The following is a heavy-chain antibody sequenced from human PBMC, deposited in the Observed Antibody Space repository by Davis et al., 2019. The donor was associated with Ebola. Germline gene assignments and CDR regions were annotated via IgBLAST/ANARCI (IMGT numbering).Heavy chain of an antibody. Sequence: ASVKVSCKASGYTFTGYYMHWVRQAPGQGLEWMGWINPNSGGTNYAQKFQGRVTMTEDTSTDTAYMELSSLRSEDTAVYYCATDRLAAAGNFDYWGQGTLVTVPS. D-gene: IGHD6-13*01. CDR3: ATDRLAAAGNFDY. J-gene: IGHJ4*02. CDR1: GYTFTGYY. CDR2: INPNSGGT. V-gene: IGHV1-2*02.